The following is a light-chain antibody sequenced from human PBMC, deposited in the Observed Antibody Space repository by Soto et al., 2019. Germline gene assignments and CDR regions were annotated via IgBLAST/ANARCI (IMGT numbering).Light chain of an antibody. CDR3: RQYDDLPPT. CDR2: KAS. V-gene: IGKV1-5*03. CDR1: QTISSW. J-gene: IGKJ5*01. Sequence: DIQMTESPSTLSASVGDRVTITCRASQTISSWLAWYQQKPGKAPKLLIYKASTLKSGVPSRFSGSGSGTDFTFTISSLQPEDIATYYCRQYDDLPPTFGQGTRLEI.